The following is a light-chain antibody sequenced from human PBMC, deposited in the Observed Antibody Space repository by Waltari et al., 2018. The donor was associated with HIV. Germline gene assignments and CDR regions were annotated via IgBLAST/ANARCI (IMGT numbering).Light chain of an antibody. Sequence: DIQMTQSPSSLSASVGARVTISCRASQGIANYLAWFQQKPGQAPKLLIYSASTLHSGVPSRFRGSGSGTDFTLTISSLQREDVATYYCQNYDAAPWTLGQGTKVEI. CDR2: SAS. J-gene: IGKJ1*01. CDR3: QNYDAAPWT. CDR1: QGIANY. V-gene: IGKV1-27*01.